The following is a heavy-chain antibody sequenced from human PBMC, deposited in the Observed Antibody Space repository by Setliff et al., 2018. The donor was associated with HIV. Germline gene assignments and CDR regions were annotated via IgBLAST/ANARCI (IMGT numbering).Heavy chain of an antibody. CDR1: GGSISSSSYY. CDR3: MIAVAADAFDI. D-gene: IGHD6-19*01. J-gene: IGHJ3*02. Sequence: PSETLSLTCTVSGGSISSSSYYWGWIRQPPGKGLEWIGSIYYSGSTYYNPPLKSRVTISVDTSKNQFSLKLSSVTAADTAVYYCMIAVAADAFDIWGQGTMVTVSS. CDR2: IYYSGST. V-gene: IGHV4-39*01.